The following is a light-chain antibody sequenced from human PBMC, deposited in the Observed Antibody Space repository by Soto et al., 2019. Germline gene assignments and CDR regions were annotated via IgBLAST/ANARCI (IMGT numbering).Light chain of an antibody. CDR1: SSNIGSNI. Sequence: QSVLTQPPSASGTPGQRVTISCSGSSSNIGSNIVNWYQQLPGTAPKLLIYGDNQRPSGVPDRCSGSKSGTSASLAIRGLQSEDEADYYCAAWDDSLNGAVFGGGTQLTVL. CDR2: GDN. V-gene: IGLV1-44*01. CDR3: AAWDDSLNGAV. J-gene: IGLJ7*01.